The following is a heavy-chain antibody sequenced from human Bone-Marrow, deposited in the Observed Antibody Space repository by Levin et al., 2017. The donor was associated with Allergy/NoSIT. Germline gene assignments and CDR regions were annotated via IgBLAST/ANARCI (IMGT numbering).Heavy chain of an antibody. CDR3: AKDKSTVTNGLYYYGMDV. V-gene: IGHV3-30*18. J-gene: IGHJ6*02. Sequence: GGSLRLSCAGSGFTFSSCGMHWVRQAPGKGLEWVAVISYDGSNKYYVDSVKGRFTISRDNSRNTLYLQMSSLRAEDTAVYYCAKDKSTVTNGLYYYGMDVWGQGTTVIVSS. D-gene: IGHD4-17*01. CDR2: ISYDGSNK. CDR1: GFTFSSCG.